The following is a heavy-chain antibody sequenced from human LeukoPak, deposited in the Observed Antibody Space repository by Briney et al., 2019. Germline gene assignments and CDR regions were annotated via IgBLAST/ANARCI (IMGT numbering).Heavy chain of an antibody. CDR3: ATGTLTMVRGVRYYYYYMDV. J-gene: IGHJ6*03. CDR1: GGSISSGDYY. Sequence: SQTLSLTCTVSGGSISSGDYYWSWIRQPPGKGLEWIGYIYYSGSTYYNPSLKSRVTISVDTSKNQFSLKLSSVTAADMAVYYCATGTLTMVRGVRYYYYYMDVWGKGTTVTVSS. CDR2: IYYSGST. V-gene: IGHV4-30-4*08. D-gene: IGHD3-10*01.